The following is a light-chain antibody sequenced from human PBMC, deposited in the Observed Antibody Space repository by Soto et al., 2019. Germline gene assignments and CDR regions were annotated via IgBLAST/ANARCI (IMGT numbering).Light chain of an antibody. CDR2: DAS. J-gene: IGKJ4*01. CDR1: QSVSTY. Sequence: IVLIQSPVTLSLSTGERATLPCRASQSVSTYLAWYQQKPGQAPKLLIYDASNRAAGIPARFSGSGSGTDFTLTISSLEPEDFAVYYCQQRYNWLLTFGGGTKVDIK. V-gene: IGKV3-11*01. CDR3: QQRYNWLLT.